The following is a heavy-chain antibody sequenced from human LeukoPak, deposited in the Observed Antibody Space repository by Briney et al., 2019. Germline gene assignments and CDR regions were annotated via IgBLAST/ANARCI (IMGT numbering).Heavy chain of an antibody. CDR2: ISSGGSTI. V-gene: IGHV3-11*04. Sequence: GGSLRLSCAVSGFTFSDYYMSWIRQAPGKGLEWVSYISSGGSTISHADSVKGRFTISRDNSKNTLYLQMNSLRAEDTAVYYCAKAPARGGGCLFDYWGQGTLVTVSS. D-gene: IGHD6-25*01. J-gene: IGHJ4*02. CDR1: GFTFSDYY. CDR3: AKAPARGGGCLFDY.